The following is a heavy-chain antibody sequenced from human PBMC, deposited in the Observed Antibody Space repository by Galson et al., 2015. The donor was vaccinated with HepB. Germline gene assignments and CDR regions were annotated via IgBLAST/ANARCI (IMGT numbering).Heavy chain of an antibody. CDR2: MNPNSGNT. Sequence: SVKVSCKASGYTFTSYDINWVRQATGQGLEWMGWMNPNSGNTGYAQKFQGRVTMTRNTSISTAYMELSSLRSEDTAVYYCARGQSEGYYDSSGYYYAHWFDPWGQRTLVTVSS. V-gene: IGHV1-8*01. J-gene: IGHJ5*02. CDR1: GYTFTSYD. D-gene: IGHD3-22*01. CDR3: ARGQSEGYYDSSGYYYAHWFDP.